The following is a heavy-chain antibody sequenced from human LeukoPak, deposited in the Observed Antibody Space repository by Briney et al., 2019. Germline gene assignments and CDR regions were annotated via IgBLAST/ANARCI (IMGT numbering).Heavy chain of an antibody. J-gene: IGHJ4*02. Sequence: GGSLRLSCAASRFIFSNYWMSWVRQAPGKGLEWVANIKQDGSDKYYVDSAKGRFTISRDNAKNSLYLQMNSLRAEDTAVYYCARFSGGHSSSWHPYYFDYWGQGTLVTVSS. CDR2: IKQDGSDK. V-gene: IGHV3-7*03. D-gene: IGHD6-13*01. CDR3: ARFSGGHSSSWHPYYFDY. CDR1: RFIFSNYW.